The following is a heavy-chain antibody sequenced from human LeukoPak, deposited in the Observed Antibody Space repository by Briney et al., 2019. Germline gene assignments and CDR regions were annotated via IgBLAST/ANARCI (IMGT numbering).Heavy chain of an antibody. CDR2: IIPIFGTA. V-gene: IGHV1-69*06. D-gene: IGHD6-13*01. CDR1: GGTFSSYA. CDR3: ARDHSGAAAGKYWFDP. J-gene: IGHJ5*02. Sequence: ASVKVSCKASGGTFSSYAISWVRQAPGQGLKWMGGIIPIFGTANYAQKFQGRVTITADKSTSTAYMELSSLRSEDTAVYYCARDHSGAAAGKYWFDPWGQGTLVTVSS.